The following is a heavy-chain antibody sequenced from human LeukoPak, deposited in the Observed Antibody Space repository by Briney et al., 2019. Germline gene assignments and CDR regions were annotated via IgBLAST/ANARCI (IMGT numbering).Heavy chain of an antibody. D-gene: IGHD3-3*02. CDR1: GGTFSSYA. CDR3: ARGLEFLEWLFDY. Sequence: SVKVSCKASGGTFSSYAISWVRQAPGQGLEWMGGIIPIFGTANYAQKFQGRVTITADESTSTAYMELSSVTAADTAVYYCARGLEFLEWLFDYWGQGTLVTVSS. J-gene: IGHJ4*02. V-gene: IGHV1-69*01. CDR2: IIPIFGTA.